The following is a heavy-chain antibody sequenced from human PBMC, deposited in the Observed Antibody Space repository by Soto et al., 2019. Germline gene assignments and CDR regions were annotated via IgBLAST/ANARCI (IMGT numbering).Heavy chain of an antibody. CDR3: GRVIDGDYSQSEGADDY. CDR1: GFTFSSYG. V-gene: IGHV3-33*01. CDR2: IWYDGSNK. D-gene: IGHD4-17*01. J-gene: IGHJ4*02. Sequence: QVQLVESGGGVVQPGRSLRLSCAASGFTFSSYGMHWVRQAPGKGLEWVAVIWYDGSNKYYADSVKGRFTISRDNSKNSLYLQMNSLRADETAVYYCGRVIDGDYSQSEGADDYGGQGTLVTVSS.